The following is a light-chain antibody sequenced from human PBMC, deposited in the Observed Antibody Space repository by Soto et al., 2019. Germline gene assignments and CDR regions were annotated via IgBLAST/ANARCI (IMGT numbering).Light chain of an antibody. CDR2: GAS. J-gene: IGKJ1*01. CDR1: QTINTNS. Sequence: DIVLTQSPGTLSLSPGERTTLSCRASQTINTNSLAWYQQKPGQPPRLLIYGASNRATGSPDRFSGSGSGTDFTLTISRLEPEDFAAYYCQQYASSSSWTFGQGTKVEIK. V-gene: IGKV3-20*01. CDR3: QQYASSSSWT.